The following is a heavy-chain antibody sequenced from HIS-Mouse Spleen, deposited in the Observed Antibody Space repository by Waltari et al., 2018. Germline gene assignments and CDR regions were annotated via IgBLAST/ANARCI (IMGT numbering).Heavy chain of an antibody. D-gene: IGHD6-13*01. CDR2: IYYSGGT. J-gene: IGHJ2*01. CDR3: AGEIPYSSSWYDWYFDL. CDR1: GGSISSSSYY. V-gene: IGHV4-39*07. Sequence: QLQLQESGPGLVKPSETLSLTCTVSGGSISSSSYYWGWIRQPPGKGLEWSGSIYYSGGTYYNPSLKRRVTISVDTSKNQFSLKLSSVTAADTAVYYCAGEIPYSSSWYDWYFDLWGRGTLVTVSS.